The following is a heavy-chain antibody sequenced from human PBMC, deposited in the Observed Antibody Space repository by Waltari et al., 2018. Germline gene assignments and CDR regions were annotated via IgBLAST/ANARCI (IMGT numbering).Heavy chain of an antibody. D-gene: IGHD3-10*01. J-gene: IGHJ4*02. CDR3: ARDRTIRGVDYYDH. CDR1: DYTFGSYW. V-gene: IGHV5-51*01. CDR2: IYPGDPDT. Sequence: EVQLVQSGAEVKEPGESLRISCKGSDYTFGSYWIAWVRQMPGKGLEWMGVIYPGDPDTRYSPSFEGQVTMSADKSINTAYLQWSSLKATDTATYYCARDRTIRGVDYYDHWGQGTQVTVSS.